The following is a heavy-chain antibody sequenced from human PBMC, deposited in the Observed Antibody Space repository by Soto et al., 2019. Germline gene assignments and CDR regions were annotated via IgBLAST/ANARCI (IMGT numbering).Heavy chain of an antibody. D-gene: IGHD2-8*01. CDR1: FYAVLNTV. CDR2: IIAYNFNT. CDR3: ARGRWRMLLDAFDS. J-gene: IGHJ3*02. V-gene: IGHV1-18*01. Sequence: VHVSCKASFYAVLNTVISWLRQAPGPGPEWIGWIIAYNFNTNYSHKLQCRFTMTTDTTTNTPYMDLRSLRSDHTAVYCCARGRWRMLLDAFDSSGQGTRV.